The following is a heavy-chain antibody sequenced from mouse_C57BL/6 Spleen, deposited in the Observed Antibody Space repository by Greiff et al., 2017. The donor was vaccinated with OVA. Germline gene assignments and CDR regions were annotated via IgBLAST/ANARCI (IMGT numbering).Heavy chain of an antibody. V-gene: IGHV5-17*01. CDR1: GFTFSDYG. D-gene: IGHD2-4*01. CDR3: ARPFYDYDVGFAY. J-gene: IGHJ3*01. CDR2: ISSGSSTI. Sequence: EVKLMESGGGLVKPGGSLKLSCAASGFTFSDYGMHWVRQAPEKGLEWVAYISSGSSTIYYADTVKGRFTISRDNAKNTLFLQMTRLRSEDTAMYYCARPFYDYDVGFAYWGQGTLVTVSA.